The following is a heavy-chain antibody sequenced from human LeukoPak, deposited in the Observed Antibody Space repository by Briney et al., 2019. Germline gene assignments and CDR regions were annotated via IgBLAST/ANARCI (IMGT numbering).Heavy chain of an antibody. Sequence: SVNVSCKASGGTFSSYAISWVRQAPRQGLEWMGGIIPIFGTANYAQKFQGRVTITADESTSTAYMELSSLRSEDTAVYYCAIGITGTTSFDYWGQGTLVTVSS. CDR1: GGTFSSYA. CDR2: IIPIFGTA. CDR3: AIGITGTTSFDY. V-gene: IGHV1-69*01. D-gene: IGHD1-7*01. J-gene: IGHJ4*02.